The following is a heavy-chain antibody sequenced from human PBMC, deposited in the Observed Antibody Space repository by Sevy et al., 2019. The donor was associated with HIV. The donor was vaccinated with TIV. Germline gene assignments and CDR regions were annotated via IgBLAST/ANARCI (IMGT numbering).Heavy chain of an antibody. CDR3: AKDLLTPQGSGPFRGIQH. CDR1: GFTFNKAW. J-gene: IGHJ1*01. V-gene: IGHV3-23*01. D-gene: IGHD3-10*01. Sequence: GGSLRLSCAASGFTFNKAWMSWVRQAPGKGLEWVSAISGSGGSTYYADSVKGRFTISRDNSKNTLYLQMNSLRAEDTAVYYCAKDLLTPQGSGPFRGIQHWGQGTLVTVSS. CDR2: ISGSGGST.